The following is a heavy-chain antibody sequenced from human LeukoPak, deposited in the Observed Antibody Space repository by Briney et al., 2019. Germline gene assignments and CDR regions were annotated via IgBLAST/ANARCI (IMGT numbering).Heavy chain of an antibody. D-gene: IGHD5-24*01. J-gene: IGHJ4*02. CDR1: GFTFDDYA. Sequence: GRSLRLSCAASGFTFDDYAMHWVRQAPGKGLEWVSGISWNSGSIGYADSVKGRFTISRDNAKNSLYLQMNNLRAEDTALYYCAKDIRDGYTNTLDYWGQGTLVTVSS. CDR3: AKDIRDGYTNTLDY. CDR2: ISWNSGSI. V-gene: IGHV3-9*01.